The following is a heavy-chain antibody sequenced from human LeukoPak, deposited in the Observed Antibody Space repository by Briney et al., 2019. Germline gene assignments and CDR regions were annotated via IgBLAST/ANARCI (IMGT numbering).Heavy chain of an antibody. CDR2: ISAYNGNT. CDR3: ARVSHHSGSRSSYYYYYMDV. V-gene: IGHV1-18*01. Sequence: ASVKVSCKASGYTFTSYAFSWVRQAPGQGLEWMGWISAYNGNTNYAQKLQGRVTMTTDTSTNTAYMELRGLRSDDTAVYYCARVSHHSGSRSSYYYYYMDVWGKGTTVTISS. J-gene: IGHJ6*03. CDR1: GYTFTSYA. D-gene: IGHD3-10*01.